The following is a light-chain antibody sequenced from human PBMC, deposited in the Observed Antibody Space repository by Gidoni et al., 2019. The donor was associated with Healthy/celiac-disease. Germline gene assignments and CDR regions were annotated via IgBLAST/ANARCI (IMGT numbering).Light chain of an antibody. V-gene: IGKV1-27*01. J-gene: IGKJ4*01. CDR3: QKYNSAPLT. CDR1: QGISNY. Sequence: DIQITQSPSSLSATVGDRVTITCRASQGISNYLAWYQQKPGKVPKLLTYAASTLQAGVPSRFSGSGSGTDFTLTISSLQPEDVANYYCQKYNSAPLTFGGGTKVEIK. CDR2: AAS.